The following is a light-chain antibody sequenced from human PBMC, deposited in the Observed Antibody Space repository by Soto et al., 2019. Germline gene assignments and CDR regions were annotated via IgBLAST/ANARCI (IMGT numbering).Light chain of an antibody. Sequence: DIPMTQSPSSVSASVGDRVTITCRASQDISSWVAWYQQTPGKAPKLLISAASTLQSGVPRRFSGSGSGTDFTLIISSLQPEDCATYFCQQGDSFPFTFGGGTKVEIK. CDR3: QQGDSFPFT. CDR1: QDISSW. CDR2: AAS. J-gene: IGKJ4*01. V-gene: IGKV1-12*01.